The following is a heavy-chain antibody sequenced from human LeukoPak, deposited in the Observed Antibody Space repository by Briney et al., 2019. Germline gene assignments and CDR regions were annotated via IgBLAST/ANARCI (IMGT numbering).Heavy chain of an antibody. D-gene: IGHD3-9*01. J-gene: IGHJ4*02. V-gene: IGHV3-53*01. CDR2: IYSDNT. Sequence: GGSLRLSCTVSGFTVSSNSMSWVRQAPGKGLEWVSFIYSDNTHYSDSVKGRFTISRDNSKNTLHLQMNSLRAEDTAVYYCARLTPFYDILTGYYETTFDYWGQGTLVTVSS. CDR3: ARLTPFYDILTGYYETTFDY. CDR1: GFTVSSNS.